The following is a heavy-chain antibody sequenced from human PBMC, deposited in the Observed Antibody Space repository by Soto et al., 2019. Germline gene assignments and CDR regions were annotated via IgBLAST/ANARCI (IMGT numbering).Heavy chain of an antibody. CDR3: ARVMQLVASGSLYGMDV. J-gene: IGHJ6*02. V-gene: IGHV1-3*01. CDR2: INAGNGNT. CDR1: GYTFTRYA. Sequence: ASVKVSCKASGYTFTRYAMHWVRQAPGQRLEWMGWINAGNGNTYYSQRFQGRVTITRDTSASTTYMEMSSLRSEDTAVYYCARVMQLVASGSLYGMDVWGQGTTVTVSS. D-gene: IGHD6-13*01.